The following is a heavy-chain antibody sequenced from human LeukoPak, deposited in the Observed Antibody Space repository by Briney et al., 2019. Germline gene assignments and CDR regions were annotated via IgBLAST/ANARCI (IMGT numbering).Heavy chain of an antibody. CDR3: TRSLVDDYGGNSPYYFDS. D-gene: IGHD4-23*01. CDR2: IRSKANNNAT. V-gene: IGHV3-73*01. J-gene: IGHJ4*02. Sequence: GGSLKLSCAASGFIFSGSALQWVRQAPGKGLEWVGRIRSKANNNATAYAASVRGRFTISRDDSKNTVYLQLNSLKTEDTAVYYCTRSLVDDYGGNSPYYFDSWGQGTLVTVSS. CDR1: GFIFSGSA.